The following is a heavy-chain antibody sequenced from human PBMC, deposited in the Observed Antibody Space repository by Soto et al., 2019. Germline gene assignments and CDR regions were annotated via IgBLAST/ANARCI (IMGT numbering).Heavy chain of an antibody. J-gene: IGHJ4*02. Sequence: SETLSLTCTVSGGSISSGGYYWSWIRQHPGKGLEWIGYIYYSGSTYYNPSLKSRVTISVDTSKNQFSLKLSSVTAADTAVYYCARAVSGHYYFDYWGQGTLATVSS. CDR2: IYYSGST. CDR3: ARAVSGHYYFDY. V-gene: IGHV4-31*03. D-gene: IGHD1-26*01. CDR1: GGSISSGGYY.